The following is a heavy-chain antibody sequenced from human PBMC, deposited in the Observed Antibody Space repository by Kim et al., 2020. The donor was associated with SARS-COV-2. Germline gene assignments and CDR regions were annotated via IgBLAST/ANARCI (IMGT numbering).Heavy chain of an antibody. CDR2: INHSGST. CDR3: ARGFEGKVLTDYGAGGDY. J-gene: IGHJ4*02. Sequence: SETLSLTCAVYGGSFSGYYWSWIRQPPGKGLEWIGEINHSGSTNYNPSLKSRVTISVDTSKNQFSLKLSSVTAADTAVYYCARGFEGKVLTDYGAGGDYWGQGTLVTVSS. D-gene: IGHD4-17*01. V-gene: IGHV4-34*01. CDR1: GGSFSGYY.